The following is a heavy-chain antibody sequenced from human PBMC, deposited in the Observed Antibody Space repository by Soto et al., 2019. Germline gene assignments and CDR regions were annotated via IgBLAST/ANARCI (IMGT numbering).Heavy chain of an antibody. J-gene: IGHJ5*02. V-gene: IGHV1-18*01. Sequence: QVHLVQSGVEVKTPGASVKVSCQASGYTFFTYDISWVRQAPGQGLDWMGWISTYSGDTKYAQKFQGRVTMTTDTSTTTAYLELRSLRSDDTDVYYCARHHGPTTSENWFDPWGQGTLVTVSS. CDR1: GYTFFTYD. D-gene: IGHD5-12*01. CDR3: ARHHGPTTSENWFDP. CDR2: ISTYSGDT.